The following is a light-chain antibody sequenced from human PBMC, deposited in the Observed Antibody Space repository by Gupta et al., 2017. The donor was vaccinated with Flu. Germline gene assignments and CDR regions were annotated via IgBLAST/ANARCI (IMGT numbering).Light chain of an antibody. CDR2: GTS. J-gene: IGKJ1*01. CDR1: QSVKSAY. V-gene: IGKV3-20*01. CDR3: QQYGNSPWT. Sequence: GTLSLSPGERATLSCRASQSVKSAYLAWYQQKPGQAPRLLIYGTSSRATGIPDRFSGSGSGTDFTLTISRLEPEDFAVYYCQQYGNSPWTFGQGTKVEIK.